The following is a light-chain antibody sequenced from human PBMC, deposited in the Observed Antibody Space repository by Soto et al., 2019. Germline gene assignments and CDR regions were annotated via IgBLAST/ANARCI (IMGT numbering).Light chain of an antibody. V-gene: IGLV2-11*01. CDR2: DVI. Sequence: QSALTQPRSVSGSPGQSVTISCTGTSSDVGGYNYVSWYQQHPGKAPKLMIYDVIKRPSGVPDRFSGSKSGNTASLTISGLQAEDEADYYCYSYAGSYTDVFGIGTKVTVL. CDR3: YSYAGSYTDV. J-gene: IGLJ1*01. CDR1: SSDVGGYNY.